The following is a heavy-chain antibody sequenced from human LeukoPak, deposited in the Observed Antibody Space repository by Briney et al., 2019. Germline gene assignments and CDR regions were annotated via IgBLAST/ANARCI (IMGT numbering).Heavy chain of an antibody. CDR1: GFTFSNAW. CDR3: TTEVEYSQKDYYYYYYMDV. Sequence: GGSLRLSCAASGFTFSNAWMSWVRQAPGKGLEWVGRIKSKTDGGTTDYAAPVKGRFTISRDDSKNTLYLQMNSLKTEDTAVYYCTTEVEYSQKDYYYYYYMDVWGKGTTVTLSS. V-gene: IGHV3-15*01. D-gene: IGHD6-6*01. CDR2: IKSKTDGGTT. J-gene: IGHJ6*03.